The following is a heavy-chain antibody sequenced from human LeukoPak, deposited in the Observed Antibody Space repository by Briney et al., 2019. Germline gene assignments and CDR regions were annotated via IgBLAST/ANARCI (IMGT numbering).Heavy chain of an antibody. CDR2: INLSGST. V-gene: IGHV4-34*01. CDR1: GGSFSGYY. Sequence: SETLSLTCTVYGGSFSGYYWSWIRQPPGPGLEWIGEINLSGSTNYNPSLKSRVTISVDTSKNQFSLKLSSVTAADTAVYYWARGRAYYDSSGYYGYYYYYMDVWSKGTTVTV. CDR3: ARGRAYYDSSGYYGYYYYYMDV. D-gene: IGHD3-22*01. J-gene: IGHJ6*03.